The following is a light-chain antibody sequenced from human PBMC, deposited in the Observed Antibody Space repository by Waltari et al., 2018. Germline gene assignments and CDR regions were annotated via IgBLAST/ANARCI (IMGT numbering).Light chain of an antibody. CDR3: QAWDSGSYVV. Sequence: SYDLTQPPALSVSPGETATITCSGENLESKFVYWYQQKAGQSPVLVVFQDNKRPSGFPGGFSGSNCGSTATLIISGSQAMDEADYYCQAWDSGSYVVFGGGTKLTVL. J-gene: IGLJ2*01. CDR2: QDN. CDR1: NLESKF. V-gene: IGLV3-1*01.